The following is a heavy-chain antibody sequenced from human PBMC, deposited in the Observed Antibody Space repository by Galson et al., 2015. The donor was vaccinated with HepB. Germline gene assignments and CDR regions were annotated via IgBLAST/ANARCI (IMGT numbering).Heavy chain of an antibody. CDR1: GYSFTSFW. J-gene: IGHJ5*02. V-gene: IGHV5-10-1*01. CDR2: SDPSDSYT. D-gene: IGHD6-19*01. CDR3: ARRVADSSGWYGDWFDP. Sequence: QSGAEVKKPGESLRISCRGSGYSFTSFWISWVRQMPGKGLEWMGRSDPSDSYTNYSPSFQGHVTISADKSISTAYLQWNSLKASDTAIYYCARRVADSSGWYGDWFDPWGQGTLVTVSS.